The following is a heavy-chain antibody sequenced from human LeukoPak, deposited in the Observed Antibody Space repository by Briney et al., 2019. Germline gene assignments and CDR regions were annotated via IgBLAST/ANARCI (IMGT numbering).Heavy chain of an antibody. V-gene: IGHV1-18*01. CDR3: ARDFMYSSSWSGGDYFDY. Sequence: GASVKVSCKASGYTFISYGISWVRQAPGQGLEWMGWISAYNGNTNYAQKLQGRVTMTTDTPTSTAYMELRSLRSDDTAVYYCARDFMYSSSWSGGDYFDYWGQGTLVTVSS. J-gene: IGHJ4*02. CDR2: ISAYNGNT. D-gene: IGHD6-13*01. CDR1: GYTFISYG.